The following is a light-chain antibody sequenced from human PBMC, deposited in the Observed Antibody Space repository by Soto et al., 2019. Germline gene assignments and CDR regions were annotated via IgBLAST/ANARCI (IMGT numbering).Light chain of an antibody. CDR2: DVS. J-gene: IGLJ1*01. CDR3: CSYTTSNTRQIV. CDR1: SSDVCGYNY. Sequence: QSVLTQPASVSGSPGQSITISCTGTSSDVCGYNYVSWYQQHPGKAPKFMIYDVSSRPSGVSNRFSGSKSGNTASLTISGLQAKEEADYYCCSYTTSNTRQIVFGTGTKVTVL. V-gene: IGLV2-14*03.